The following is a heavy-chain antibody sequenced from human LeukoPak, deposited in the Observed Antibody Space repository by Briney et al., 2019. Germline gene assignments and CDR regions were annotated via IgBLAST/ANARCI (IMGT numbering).Heavy chain of an antibody. CDR3: ARDGVPGGRDV. J-gene: IGHJ6*02. Sequence: GGSLRLSCAASGFTFRNYWMGWVRQAPGKGLEWVANINREGSDKNYVDSVKGRFTISRDNAKNSLYLQMNSLRVEDTAVYYCARDGVPGGRDVWGQGTTVTVS. D-gene: IGHD3-16*01. CDR2: INREGSDK. V-gene: IGHV3-7*01. CDR1: GFTFRNYW.